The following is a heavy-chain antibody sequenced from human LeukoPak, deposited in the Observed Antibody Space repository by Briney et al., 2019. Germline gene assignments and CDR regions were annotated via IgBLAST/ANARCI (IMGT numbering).Heavy chain of an antibody. Sequence: SETLSLTCSVSGDSISGYYWSWIRQPAGKGLEWIGHISSSGGTNYNPSLKRRVTISLDTSNNQFSLKLSSVTAADTAGYYCASLGIAVAGIHGLRARDYMDVWGKGTTVTISS. CDR1: GDSISGYY. CDR2: ISSSGGT. J-gene: IGHJ6*03. V-gene: IGHV4-4*07. CDR3: ASLGIAVAGIHGLRARDYMDV. D-gene: IGHD6-19*01.